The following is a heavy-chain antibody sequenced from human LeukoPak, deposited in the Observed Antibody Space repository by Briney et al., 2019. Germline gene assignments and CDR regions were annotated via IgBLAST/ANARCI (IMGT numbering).Heavy chain of an antibody. CDR1: GFTFSNYE. CDR2: ISSHSSSI. V-gene: IGHV3-48*03. D-gene: IGHD3-22*01. J-gene: IGHJ4*02. Sequence: PGGSLRLSCAASGFTFSNYEMNWVRQAPGKGLEWVSYISSHSSSIYYADSVKGRFTISRDNSKNTLYLQMNSLRAEDTAVYYCAKFAGYDSSGYYYDYWGQGTLVTVSS. CDR3: AKFAGYDSSGYYYDY.